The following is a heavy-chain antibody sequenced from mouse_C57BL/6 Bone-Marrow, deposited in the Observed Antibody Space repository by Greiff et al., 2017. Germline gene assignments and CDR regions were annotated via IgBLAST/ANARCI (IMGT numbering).Heavy chain of an antibody. CDR1: GYTFTSYW. CDR2: IHPNSGST. CDR3: ARFHYYYFDY. Sequence: QVQLKQPGAELVKPGASVKLSCKASGYTFTSYWMHWVKQRPGQGLEWIGMIHPNSGSTNYNEKFKSKATLTVDKSSSTAYMQLSSLTSEDSAVYYCARFHYYYFDYWGQGTTLTVSS. J-gene: IGHJ2*01. D-gene: IGHD1-2*01. V-gene: IGHV1-64*01.